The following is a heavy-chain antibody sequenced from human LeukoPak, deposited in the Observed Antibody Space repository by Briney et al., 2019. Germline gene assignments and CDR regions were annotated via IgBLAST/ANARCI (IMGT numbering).Heavy chain of an antibody. Sequence: GASVKVSCKASGYTFTSYYMHWVRQAPGQGLEWMGIINPSGGSTSYAQKFQGRVTMTRDMSTSTVYMELSSLRSEDTAVYYCAISEGYCSGGSCYLQFDYWGQGTLVTVSS. CDR2: INPSGGST. CDR3: AISEGYCSGGSCYLQFDY. J-gene: IGHJ4*02. CDR1: GYTFTSYY. V-gene: IGHV1-46*01. D-gene: IGHD2-15*01.